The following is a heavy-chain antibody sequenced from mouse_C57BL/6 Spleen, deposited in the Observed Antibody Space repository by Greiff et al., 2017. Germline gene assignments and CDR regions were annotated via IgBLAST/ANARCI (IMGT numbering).Heavy chain of an antibody. CDR1: GYAFSSSW. D-gene: IGHD2-13*01. CDR2: IYPGDGDT. CDR3: GYYSDYVGAY. J-gene: IGHJ3*01. V-gene: IGHV1-82*01. Sequence: QVQLQQPGPELVKPGASVKISCKASGYAFSSSWMTWVKQRPEKGLEWIGRIYPGDGDTNYLGTFKGRATLSADKASSTAYMQLSSRTSEDSAVFFCGYYSDYVGAYWGQGSLVTGSA.